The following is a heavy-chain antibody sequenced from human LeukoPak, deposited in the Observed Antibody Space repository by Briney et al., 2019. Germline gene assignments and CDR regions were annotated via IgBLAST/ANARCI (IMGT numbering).Heavy chain of an antibody. V-gene: IGHV4-59*01. CDR1: GGSISSYY. D-gene: IGHD3-3*01. Sequence: SETLSLTCTVSGGSISSYYWNWIRQPPGRGLEWIGYIYYSGRTNYNPSLKSRVTISVDTSKNQFSLKLSSVTTADTAVYYCARSDYDFWSGYQFDYWGQGTLVTVSS. J-gene: IGHJ4*02. CDR3: ARSDYDFWSGYQFDY. CDR2: IYYSGRT.